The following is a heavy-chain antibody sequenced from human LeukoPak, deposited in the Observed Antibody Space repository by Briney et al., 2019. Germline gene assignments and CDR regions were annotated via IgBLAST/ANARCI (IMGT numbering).Heavy chain of an antibody. V-gene: IGHV4-34*01. Sequence: SETLSLTCAVYGGSFSGYYWSWIRQPPGKGLEWIGEINHSGSTNYNPSLKSRVTISVDTSKNQFSLKLSSVTAADTAVYYCARVDCSSTGCYKVDVWGKGTTVTVSS. D-gene: IGHD2-2*02. J-gene: IGHJ6*04. CDR1: GGSFSGYY. CDR3: ARVDCSSTGCYKVDV. CDR2: INHSGST.